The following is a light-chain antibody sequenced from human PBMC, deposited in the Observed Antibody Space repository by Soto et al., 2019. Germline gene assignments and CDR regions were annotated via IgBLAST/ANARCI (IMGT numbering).Light chain of an antibody. V-gene: IGLV2-8*01. J-gene: IGLJ3*02. CDR1: SSDVGGYNY. CDR3: SSYAASHNSYFV. Sequence: QSALTQPPSASGSPGQSVTISCTGTSSDVGGYNYVSWYQQYPGRAPKLMIYEVTKRPSGVPDRFSGSKSGNTASLTVSGRQAEDEADYYCSSYAASHNSYFVFGGGTKLTVL. CDR2: EVT.